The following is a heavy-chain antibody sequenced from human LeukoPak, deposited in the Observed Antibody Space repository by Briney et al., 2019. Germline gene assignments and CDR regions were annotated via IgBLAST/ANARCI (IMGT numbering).Heavy chain of an antibody. V-gene: IGHV4-4*07. D-gene: IGHD2-2*01. CDR1: GGSISSYY. Sequence: SETLSLTCTVSGGSISSYYWSWIRQPAGKGLEWIGRIYTSGSTNYNPSLKSRVTMSVDTSKNQFSLKLSSVTAAYTAVYYCARDVLAPYCRSTSCLLPWGQGTLVTVSS. CDR3: ARDVLAPYCRSTSCLLP. J-gene: IGHJ5*02. CDR2: IYTSGST.